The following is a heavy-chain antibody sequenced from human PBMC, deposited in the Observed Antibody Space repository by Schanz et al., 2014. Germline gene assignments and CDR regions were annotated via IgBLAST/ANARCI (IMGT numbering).Heavy chain of an antibody. Sequence: VQLVESGGGLVQPGGSLRLSCTASGFTFSNYWMTWVRQAPGKGLEWVAILWHDGSKKYYADSVKGRFTVSRDNSKNTLFLQMNSLRAEDTAVYYCARDHTTESYYSAGPPIDYWGQGTLLTVSS. J-gene: IGHJ4*02. CDR1: GFTFSNYW. D-gene: IGHD1-26*01. CDR3: ARDHTTESYYSAGPPIDY. CDR2: LWHDGSKK. V-gene: IGHV3-33*08.